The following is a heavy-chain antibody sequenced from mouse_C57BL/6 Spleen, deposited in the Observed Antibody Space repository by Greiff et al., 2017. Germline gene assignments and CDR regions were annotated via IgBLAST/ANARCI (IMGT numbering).Heavy chain of an antibody. V-gene: IGHV1-85*01. D-gene: IGHD4-1*01. Sequence: QVQLQQSGPELVKPGASVKLSCKASGYTFTSYDINWVKQRPGQGLEWIGRIYPRDGSTKYNEKFKGKATLTVDTSSSTAYMELHSLTSEDSAVYFCAREGTGTGYWGQGTTLTVSS. CDR3: AREGTGTGY. J-gene: IGHJ2*01. CDR1: GYTFTSYD. CDR2: IYPRDGST.